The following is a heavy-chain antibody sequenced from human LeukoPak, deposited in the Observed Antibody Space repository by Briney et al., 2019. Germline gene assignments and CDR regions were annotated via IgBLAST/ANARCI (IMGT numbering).Heavy chain of an antibody. CDR2: IYYSGST. V-gene: IGHV4-59*01. CDR3: ARVPPAARQGGYFDY. CDR1: GGSISSYY. Sequence: TSETLSLTCTVSGGSISSYYWSWIRQPPGRGLEWIGYIYYSGSTNYNPSLESRVTISVDTSKNQFSLKLSSVTAADTAVYYCARVPPAARQGGYFDYWGQGTLVTVSS. D-gene: IGHD6-6*01. J-gene: IGHJ4*02.